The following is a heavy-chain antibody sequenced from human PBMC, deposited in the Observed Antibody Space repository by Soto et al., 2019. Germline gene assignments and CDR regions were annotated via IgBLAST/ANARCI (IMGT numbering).Heavy chain of an antibody. D-gene: IGHD1-20*01. J-gene: IGHJ5*01. Sequence: QVQLLESGPGLVKPSQTLSLTCSVSGDSISTVDYFWAWVRQPPGQALEYIGYIYKSATTYYKPSFESRVAISQDTSKSQFSLHVTSLTAADTAVYFCARGRYCLTGRCFPNWFDSWGQGTLVTVSS. CDR1: GDSISTVDYF. CDR3: ARGRYCLTGRCFPNWFDS. V-gene: IGHV4-30-4*01. CDR2: IYKSATT.